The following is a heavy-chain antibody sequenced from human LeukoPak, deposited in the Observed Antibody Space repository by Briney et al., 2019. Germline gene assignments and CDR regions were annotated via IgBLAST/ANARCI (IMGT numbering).Heavy chain of an antibody. J-gene: IGHJ5*02. D-gene: IGHD3-10*01. V-gene: IGHV4-31*03. CDR2: IYYSGST. CDR3: ARGYGSGSSRLRTWFDP. Sequence: PSETLSLTCTVSGGSISSGGYYWSWIRQHPGKGLEWIGYIYYSGSTYYNPSLESRVTISVDTSKNQFSLKLSPVTAADTAVYYCARGYGSGSSRLRTWFDPWGQGTLVTVSS. CDR1: GGSISSGGYY.